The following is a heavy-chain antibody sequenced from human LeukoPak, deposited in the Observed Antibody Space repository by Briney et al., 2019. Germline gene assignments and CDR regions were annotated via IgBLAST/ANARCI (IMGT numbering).Heavy chain of an antibody. CDR3: AKRLVITKGAFDI. D-gene: IGHD3-9*01. CDR1: GFTFSSYG. J-gene: IGHJ3*02. V-gene: IGHV3-30*18. CDR2: ISYDGSNK. Sequence: PGRSLRLSCAASGFTFSSYGMHWVRQAPGKGLEWVAVISYDGSNKYYADSVKGRFTISRDNSKNTLYLQMNSLRAEDTAVYYCAKRLVITKGAFDIWGQGTMVTVPS.